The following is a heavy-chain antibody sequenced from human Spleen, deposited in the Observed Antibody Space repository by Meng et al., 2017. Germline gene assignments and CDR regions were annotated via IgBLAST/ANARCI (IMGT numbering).Heavy chain of an antibody. D-gene: IGHD6-13*01. J-gene: IGHJ4*02. CDR1: GYTLTAYY. V-gene: IGHV1-2*06. Sequence: VQLVQSGAEVKKPGASVKVSCKASGYTLTAYYIHWVRQAPGQGLEWMGRINPNNDDTHYAQKFQGRVIMTRDTSINTAYMELTSLRSDDTAVYYCARDEDISAAGKLFGDYWGQGTLVTVSS. CDR3: ARDEDISAAGKLFGDY. CDR2: INPNNDDT.